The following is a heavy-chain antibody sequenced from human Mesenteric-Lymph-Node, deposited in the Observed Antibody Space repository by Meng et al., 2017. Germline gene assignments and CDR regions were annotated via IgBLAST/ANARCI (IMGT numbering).Heavy chain of an antibody. V-gene: IGHV3-33*01. Sequence: GESLKISCAASGFTFSSYGMHWVRQAPGKGLEWVAVIWYDGSNKYYADSVKGRFTISRDNSKNTLYLQMNSLRAEDTAVYYCARDGPYYFDYWGQGTLVTVSS. CDR2: IWYDGSNK. J-gene: IGHJ4*02. CDR1: GFTFSSYG. CDR3: ARDGPYYFDY.